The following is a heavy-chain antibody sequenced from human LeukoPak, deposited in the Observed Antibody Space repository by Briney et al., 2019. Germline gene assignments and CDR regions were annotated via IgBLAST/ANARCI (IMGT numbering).Heavy chain of an antibody. CDR3: ARDVRTTGWHTFDY. CDR1: GDSASSNNGA. V-gene: IGHV6-1*01. D-gene: IGHD3-9*01. CDR2: TYYRSKWYN. Sequence: SQTLSLTCAISGDSASSNNGAWNWIRQSPSRGLEWLGRTYYRSKWYNDYAGSLISRITISPDTSKNQFSLQLYSVTPEDTAVYYCARDVRTTGWHTFDYWGQGTLVTVSS. J-gene: IGHJ4*02.